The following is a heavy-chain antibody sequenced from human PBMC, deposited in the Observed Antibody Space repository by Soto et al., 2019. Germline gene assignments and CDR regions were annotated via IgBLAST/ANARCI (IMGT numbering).Heavy chain of an antibody. Sequence: SETLSLTCTVSGGSISSGGYYWSWIRQHPGKGLEWIGYIYYSGSTYYNPSLKSRVTISVDTSKNQFSLKLSSVTAADTAVYYCARDRGSGVTTGGWFDPWGQGALVTVSS. V-gene: IGHV4-31*03. CDR3: ARDRGSGVTTGGWFDP. D-gene: IGHD2-8*02. CDR2: IYYSGST. CDR1: GGSISSGGYY. J-gene: IGHJ5*02.